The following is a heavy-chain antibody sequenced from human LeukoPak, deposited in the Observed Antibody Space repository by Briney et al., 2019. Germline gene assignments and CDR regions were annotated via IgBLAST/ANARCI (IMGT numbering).Heavy chain of an antibody. CDR1: GGSISSGDYY. V-gene: IGHV4-30-4*08. CDR3: ASSIVVVPAAMDYYYMDV. CDR2: IYYSGST. D-gene: IGHD2-2*01. Sequence: SQTLSLTCTVSGGSISSGDYYWSWIRQPPGKGLEWIGYIYYSGSTYYNPSLKSRVTISVDTSKNHFSLKLSSVPAADTAVYYCASSIVVVPAAMDYYYMDVWGKGTTVTVSS. J-gene: IGHJ6*03.